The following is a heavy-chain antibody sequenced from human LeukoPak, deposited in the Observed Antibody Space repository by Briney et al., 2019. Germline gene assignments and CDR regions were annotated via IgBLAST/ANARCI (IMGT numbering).Heavy chain of an antibody. D-gene: IGHD2-15*01. CDR2: IDPSDSYT. J-gene: IGHJ5*02. CDR3: ARHEVVAAADSWFDP. CDR1: GYSFTSYW. Sequence: GESLRISCKGSGYSFTSYWISWVRQMPGKGLEWMGRIDPSDSYTNYSPSFQGHVTISADKSISTAYLQWSSLKASDTAMYYCARHEVVAAADSWFDPWGQGTLVTVSS. V-gene: IGHV5-10-1*01.